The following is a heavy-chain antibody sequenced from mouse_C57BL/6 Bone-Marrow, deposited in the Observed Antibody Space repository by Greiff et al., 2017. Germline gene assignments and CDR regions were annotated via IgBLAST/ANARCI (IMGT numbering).Heavy chain of an antibody. CDR3: ARQRGTVPCFDY. Sequence: DVKLQESGGDLVKPGGSLKLSCAASGFTFSCYGMSWVRQTPDKRLEWVATISSGGSYTYYPDSVKGRFTISRDNAKNTLYLQMSSLKSEDTAMXYGARQRGTVPCFDYWGQGTTLTVSS. CDR2: ISSGGSYT. J-gene: IGHJ2*01. CDR1: GFTFSCYG. V-gene: IGHV5-6*02. D-gene: IGHD1-1*01.